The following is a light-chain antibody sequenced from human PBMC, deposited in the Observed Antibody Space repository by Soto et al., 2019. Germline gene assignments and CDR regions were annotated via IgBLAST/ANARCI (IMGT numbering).Light chain of an antibody. CDR3: CSYAGSSTK. CDR2: EGS. V-gene: IGLV2-23*01. Sequence: QSALTQPASVSGSPGQSITISCTGTSSDVGSYNLVSWYQHHPGKAPKLMIYEGSKRPSGVSNRFSGSKSGNTASLTISGLQAEDEADYYCCSYAGSSTKFGGGTKLT. J-gene: IGLJ2*01. CDR1: SSDVGSYNL.